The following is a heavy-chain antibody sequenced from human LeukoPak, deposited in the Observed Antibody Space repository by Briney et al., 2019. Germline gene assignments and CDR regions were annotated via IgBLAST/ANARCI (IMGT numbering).Heavy chain of an antibody. CDR1: GYTLTGYY. CDR3: AREVVGSYYYLDY. CDR2: ISAYNGNT. D-gene: IGHD1-26*01. J-gene: IGHJ4*02. Sequence: ASVKVSCKASGYTLTGYYIHWVRQAPGQGLEWMGWISAYNGNTNYAQKLQGRVTMTTDTSTSTAYMELRSLRSDDTAVYYCAREVVGSYYYLDYWGQGTLVTVSS. V-gene: IGHV1-18*04.